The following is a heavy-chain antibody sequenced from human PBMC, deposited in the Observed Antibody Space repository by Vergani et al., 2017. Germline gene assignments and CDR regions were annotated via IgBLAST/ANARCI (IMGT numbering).Heavy chain of an antibody. Sequence: EVQLLESGGGLVQPGGSLRLSCAASGFTFSSYSMNWVRQAPGKGLEWVSSISSSSSYIFYADSVKGRFTISRDNAKNSLYLQMNSLRAEDTAVYYCARAAAAGSVSRNWFDPWGQGTLVTVSS. V-gene: IGHV3-21*01. CDR1: GFTFSSYS. CDR2: ISSSSSYI. J-gene: IGHJ5*02. CDR3: ARAAAAGSVSRNWFDP. D-gene: IGHD6-13*01.